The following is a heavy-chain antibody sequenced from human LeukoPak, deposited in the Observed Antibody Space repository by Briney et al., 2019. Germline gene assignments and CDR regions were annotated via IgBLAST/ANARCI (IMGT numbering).Heavy chain of an antibody. CDR2: IYYSGST. Sequence: SETLSLTCTVSGGSISSSSYYWGWIRQPPGKGLEWIGSIYYSGSTYYNPSLKSRVTISADTSKNQFSLKLSSVTAADTAVYYCARRLVYFDHWGQGTLVTVSS. J-gene: IGHJ4*02. CDR1: GGSISSSSYY. CDR3: ARRLVYFDH. D-gene: IGHD2-2*01. V-gene: IGHV4-39*01.